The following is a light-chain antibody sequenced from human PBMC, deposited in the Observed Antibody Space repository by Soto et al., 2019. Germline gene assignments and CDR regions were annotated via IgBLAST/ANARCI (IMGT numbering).Light chain of an antibody. CDR2: EVS. CDR1: SSDVGDYDF. J-gene: IGLJ2*01. V-gene: IGLV2-14*01. CDR3: SSFTSTSTLVV. Sequence: QSALTQPASVSGSPGQSITISCTGSSSDVGDYDFVSWYQQHPGKAPKLIIYEVSDRPSGVSNRFSVSKSGNTASLTISGLQAEDDAHYYCSSFTSTSTLVVFGGGTKLTVL.